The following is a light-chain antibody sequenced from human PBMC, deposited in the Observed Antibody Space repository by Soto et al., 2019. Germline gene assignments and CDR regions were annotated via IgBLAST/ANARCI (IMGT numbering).Light chain of an antibody. CDR1: QSVINY. Sequence: EIVLTQSPATLSLSPGERATLSCRASQSVINYLAWYQQKPGQAPRLLIYDTSNWATGISARFSGSGSGTYFTLIISSLDPEDFAVYYCQQRTNWPLTFGGGTKVEIK. CDR2: DTS. V-gene: IGKV3-11*01. J-gene: IGKJ4*01. CDR3: QQRTNWPLT.